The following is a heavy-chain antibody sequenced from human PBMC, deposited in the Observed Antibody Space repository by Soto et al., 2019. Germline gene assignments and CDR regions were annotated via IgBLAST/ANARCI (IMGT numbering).Heavy chain of an antibody. J-gene: IGHJ4*02. CDR2: IWYDGSNK. Sequence: GGSLRLSCAASGFTCSSYGMHWVRQAPGKGLEWVAVIWYDGSNKYYADSVKGRFTISRDNSKNTLYLQMNSLRAEDTAVYYCAREWYYDYIWGSYRYFDYWGQGTLVTVSS. CDR3: AREWYYDYIWGSYRYFDY. CDR1: GFTCSSYG. D-gene: IGHD3-16*02. V-gene: IGHV3-33*01.